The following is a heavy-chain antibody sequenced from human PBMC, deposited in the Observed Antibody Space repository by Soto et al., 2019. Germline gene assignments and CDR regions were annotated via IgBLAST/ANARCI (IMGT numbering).Heavy chain of an antibody. CDR2: ISGSGGST. V-gene: IGHV3-23*01. CDR1: GFTFSSYA. Sequence: EVQLLESEGGLVQPGGSLRLSCAASGFTFSSYAMRWVRQAPVKGLEWASAISGSGGSTYYADSVKGRFTISRDNSKNTLYLQMNSLRAEDTAVYYCARRGSGSYYDYWGQGTLVTVSS. CDR3: ARRGSGSYYDY. D-gene: IGHD1-26*01. J-gene: IGHJ4*02.